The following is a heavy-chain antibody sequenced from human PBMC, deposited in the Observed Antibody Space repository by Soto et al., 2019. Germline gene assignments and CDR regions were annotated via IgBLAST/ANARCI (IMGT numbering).Heavy chain of an antibody. CDR2: INVGYGNT. CDR1: GYTFTTYA. V-gene: IGHV1-3*01. CDR3: AREGCTNCVCYDSAFDI. J-gene: IGHJ3*02. Sequence: QVQLVQSGAEVKKPGASVKISCQASGYTFTTYAMHWVRQAPGQRLEWMAWINVGYGNTKYSQKLQGRVALSRDTSASTVYMELSSLRSEDKAIYYCAREGCTNCVCYDSAFDIWCQGTMVTVSS. D-gene: IGHD2-8*01.